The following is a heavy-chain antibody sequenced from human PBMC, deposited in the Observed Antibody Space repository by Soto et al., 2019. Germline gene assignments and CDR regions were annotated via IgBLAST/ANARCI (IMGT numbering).Heavy chain of an antibody. CDR3: ARDRGVAPPVAGNTHYYYYMDV. CDR2: ISAFNGNT. D-gene: IGHD6-13*01. J-gene: IGHJ6*03. V-gene: IGHV1-18*01. Sequence: QDQLVQSGAEVKKPGASLTVSCKPSGYSFTNYGVTWVRQVPGQGLEWMGWISAFNGNTHYAQNLQGRVTMTTDASTSTAYMELRSLRSDDTAVYYCARDRGVAPPVAGNTHYYYYMDVWGQGTTVTVSS. CDR1: GYSFTNYG.